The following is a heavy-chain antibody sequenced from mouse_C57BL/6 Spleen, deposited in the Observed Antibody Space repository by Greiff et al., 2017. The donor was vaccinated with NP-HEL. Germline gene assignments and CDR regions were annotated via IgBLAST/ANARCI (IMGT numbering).Heavy chain of an antibody. J-gene: IGHJ1*03. Sequence: VQLKQSGPELVKPGASVKMSCKASGYTFTDYNMHWVKQSHGKSLEWIGYINPNNGGTSYNQKFKGKATLTVNKSSSTAYMELRSLTSEDSAVYYCATDGYPWYFDVWGTGTTVTVSS. D-gene: IGHD2-3*01. CDR2: INPNNGGT. V-gene: IGHV1-22*01. CDR3: ATDGYPWYFDV. CDR1: GYTFTDYN.